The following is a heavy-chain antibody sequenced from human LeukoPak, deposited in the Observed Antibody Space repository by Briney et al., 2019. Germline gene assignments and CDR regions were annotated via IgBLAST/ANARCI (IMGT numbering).Heavy chain of an antibody. CDR1: GGSFSGYY. J-gene: IGHJ4*02. CDR3: ARGLSPAAPAG. CDR2: INHSGST. D-gene: IGHD2-2*01. V-gene: IGHV4-34*01. Sequence: SETLSLTCAVYGGSFSGYYWSWIRQPPGKGLEWIGEINHSGSTNYNPSLKSRVTISVDTSKNQFSLKLSSVTAADTAVYYCARGLSPAAPAGWGQGTLVTVSS.